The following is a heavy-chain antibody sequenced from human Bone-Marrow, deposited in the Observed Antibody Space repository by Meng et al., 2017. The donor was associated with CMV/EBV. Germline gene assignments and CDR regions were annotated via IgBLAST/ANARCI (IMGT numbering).Heavy chain of an antibody. V-gene: IGHV4-59*01. J-gene: IGHJ4*02. D-gene: IGHD5-12*01. CDR1: NGSISSYY. Sequence: SETLFLTCTVSNGSISSYYWSWIRQPPGKRLEWIGFIYYSGRTNYNPSVKSRVTMSVDTSKNQFTLKLSSVTAADTAVYYCAREGGGYSAYDPLEYWGQGTLVTVSS. CDR2: IYYSGRT. CDR3: AREGGGYSAYDPLEY.